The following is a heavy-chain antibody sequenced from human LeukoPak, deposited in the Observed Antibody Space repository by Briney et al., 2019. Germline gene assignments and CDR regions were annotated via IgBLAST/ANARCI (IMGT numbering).Heavy chain of an antibody. J-gene: IGHJ6*02. V-gene: IGHV3-30-3*01. CDR2: ISYDGSNK. Sequence: GGSLRLSCAASGFTFSSYAMHWVRQAPGKGLEWVAVISYDGSNKYYADSVKGRFTISRDNSKNTLYLQMNSLRAEDTAVYYCARGPPRIVVVPAAMRGMDVWGQGTTVTVSS. D-gene: IGHD2-2*01. CDR3: ARGPPRIVVVPAAMRGMDV. CDR1: GFTFSSYA.